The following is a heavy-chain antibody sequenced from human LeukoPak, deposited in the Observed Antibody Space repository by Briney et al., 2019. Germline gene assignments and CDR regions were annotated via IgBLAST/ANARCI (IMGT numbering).Heavy chain of an antibody. D-gene: IGHD2-15*01. J-gene: IGHJ3*02. V-gene: IGHV1-2*02. CDR2: INPNSGGT. CDR3: ARDGGVYCSGGSCYGAFDI. CDR1: GYTFTGYY. Sequence: ASVKVSCTASGYTFTGYYMHWVRQAPGQGLEWMGWINPNSGGTNYAQKFQGRVTMTRDTSISTAYMELSRLRSDDTAVYYCARDGGVYCSGGSCYGAFDIWGQGTMVTVSS.